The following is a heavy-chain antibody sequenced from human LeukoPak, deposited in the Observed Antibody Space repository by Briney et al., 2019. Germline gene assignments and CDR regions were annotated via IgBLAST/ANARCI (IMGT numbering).Heavy chain of an antibody. J-gene: IGHJ4*02. CDR2: INHSGST. CDR3: AARDGYSFVY. V-gene: IGHV4-34*01. D-gene: IGHD5-12*01. CDR1: GGSFSGYY. Sequence: SETLSLTCAVYGGSFSGYYWSWIRQPPGKGLEWIGEINHSGSTNYNPSLKSRVTISVDTSKNQFSLKLSSVTAADTAVYYCAARDGYSFVYWGQGTLVTVSS.